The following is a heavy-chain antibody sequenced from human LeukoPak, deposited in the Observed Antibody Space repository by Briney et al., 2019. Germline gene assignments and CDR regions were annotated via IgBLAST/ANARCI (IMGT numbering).Heavy chain of an antibody. CDR2: ISSSSSTI. J-gene: IGHJ4*02. CDR1: GFTFSSYS. V-gene: IGHV3-48*01. Sequence: PGGSLRLSCAASGFTFSSYSMNWVRQAPGKGLEWVSYISSSSSTIYYADSVRGRFTISRDNAKNSLYLQMNSLRAEDTAVYYCARGAYSGSYFSDYWGQGTLVTVSS. CDR3: ARGAYSGSYFSDY. D-gene: IGHD1-26*01.